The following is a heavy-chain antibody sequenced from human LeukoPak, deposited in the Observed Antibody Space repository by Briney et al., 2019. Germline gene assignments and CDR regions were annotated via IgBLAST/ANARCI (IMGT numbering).Heavy chain of an antibody. J-gene: IGHJ4*02. CDR3: ARRTEYSSSYAIDY. V-gene: IGHV3-48*01. D-gene: IGHD6-6*01. CDR2: ISSSSSTI. CDR1: GFTFSSYS. Sequence: GGSLRLSCAASGFTFSSYSMNWVRQAPGKGLEWVSYISSSSSTIYYADSVKGRFTISRDNAKNSLYLQMNSLRAEDTAVYYCARRTEYSSSYAIDYWGQGTLVTVSS.